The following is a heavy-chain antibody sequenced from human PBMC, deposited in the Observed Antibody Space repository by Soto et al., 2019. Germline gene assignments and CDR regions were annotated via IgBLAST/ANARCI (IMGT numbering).Heavy chain of an antibody. CDR2: IYPGDSDT. Sequence: PGESLKISCEGSGYTFSSYWVAWVRQLPGKGLELMGLIYPGDSDTRYSPSFQGQVTISADKSINTAYLQWSSPEASDTAIYYCAKTKDSSSKYLFDYWGQGSLVIVS. CDR1: GYTFSSYW. D-gene: IGHD3-22*01. CDR3: AKTKDSSSKYLFDY. V-gene: IGHV5-51*01. J-gene: IGHJ4*02.